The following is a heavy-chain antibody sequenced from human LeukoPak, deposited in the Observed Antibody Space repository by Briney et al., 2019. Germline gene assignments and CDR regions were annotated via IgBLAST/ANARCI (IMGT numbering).Heavy chain of an antibody. CDR3: TLTDYGDY. J-gene: IGHJ4*02. CDR2: INAGNGNT. CDR1: GYTFTSYA. V-gene: IGHV1-3*01. Sequence: GASVKVSCKASGYTFTSYAVHWVRQAPGQRLEWMGWINAGNGNTKYLQKFQGRVTITRDTSASTAYMELSSLRSEDTAVYYCTLTDYGDYWGQGTLATVSS.